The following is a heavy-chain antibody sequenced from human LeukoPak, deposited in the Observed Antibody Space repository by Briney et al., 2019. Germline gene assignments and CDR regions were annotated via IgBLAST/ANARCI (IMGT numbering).Heavy chain of an antibody. CDR3: ARDPRIAVAGNPWFDP. D-gene: IGHD6-19*01. J-gene: IGHJ5*02. V-gene: IGHV1-46*01. Sequence: ASVKVSCKASGYTFTSYYMHWVRQAPGQGLEWMGIINPSGGSTSYAQKFQGRVTMTRDTSTSTVYMELSSLRSEDTAVYYCARDPRIAVAGNPWFDPWGQGTLVTVSS. CDR2: INPSGGST. CDR1: GYTFTSYY.